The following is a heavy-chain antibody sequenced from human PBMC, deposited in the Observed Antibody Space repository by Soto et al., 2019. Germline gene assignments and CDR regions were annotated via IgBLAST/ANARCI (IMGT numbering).Heavy chain of an antibody. Sequence: SETLSLTCSVSGGSVSSASYYWTWIRQPPGKGLEWIGYIYYTGSTNYNPSLKSRVTMSVDTSKNQFSLRLMSVTAADTAVYYCARDQGVAAAGITWFDPWGQGSLVTVSS. V-gene: IGHV4-61*01. CDR3: ARDQGVAAAGITWFDP. CDR1: GGSVSSASYY. D-gene: IGHD6-13*01. CDR2: IYYTGST. J-gene: IGHJ5*02.